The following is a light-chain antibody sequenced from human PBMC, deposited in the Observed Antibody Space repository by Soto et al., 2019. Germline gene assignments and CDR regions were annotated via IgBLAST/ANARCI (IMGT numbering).Light chain of an antibody. CDR3: QQLNSYPLT. V-gene: IGKV1-9*01. Sequence: IQLTQSPSSLSASVGDRVTITCRASQGISSSLARYQQKPGKAPKLLFYAASTLQRGVPSRFSGSGSGTDFTLTISSLQPEDFATYYCQQLNSYPLTFGGGTKVDIK. J-gene: IGKJ4*01. CDR1: QGISSS. CDR2: AAS.